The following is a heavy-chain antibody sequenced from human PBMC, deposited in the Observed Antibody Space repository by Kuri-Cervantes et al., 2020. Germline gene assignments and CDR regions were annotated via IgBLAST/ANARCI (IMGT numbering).Heavy chain of an antibody. Sequence: GESLKISCVASGFKFSDCGMHWVRQAPGQGLEWLAVIWYDGSKTYYAESVKGRFTISRDNSKDTLYLQMNSLRAEDTALYYCARDSTQWLVSGVDYWGQGTLVTVSS. CDR1: GFKFSDCG. J-gene: IGHJ4*02. CDR2: IWYDGSKT. D-gene: IGHD6-19*01. CDR3: ARDSTQWLVSGVDY. V-gene: IGHV3-33*01.